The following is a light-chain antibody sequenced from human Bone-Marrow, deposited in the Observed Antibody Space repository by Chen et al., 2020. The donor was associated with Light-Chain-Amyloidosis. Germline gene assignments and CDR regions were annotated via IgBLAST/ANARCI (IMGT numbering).Light chain of an antibody. J-gene: IGKJ2*01. CDR2: WAS. CDR1: QSVLFSPNNKNY. V-gene: IGKV4-1*01. Sequence: IVMTPSPHSLAVALGERAIINCKSRQSVLFSPNNKNYLSWYQQKPGQPPKLLIYWASTRESGVPDRFSGSGSGTDFTLTISSLQAEDVAVYYCQQYHTTAYTFGQGTKLEI. CDR3: QQYHTTAYT.